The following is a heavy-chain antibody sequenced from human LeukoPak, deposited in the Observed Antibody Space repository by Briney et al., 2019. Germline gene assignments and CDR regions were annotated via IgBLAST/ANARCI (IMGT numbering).Heavy chain of an antibody. CDR1: GFTFGDYV. CDR3: TRFNGFYDY. V-gene: IGHV3-49*04. D-gene: IGHD2-8*01. CDR2: IRQTVYGGST. J-gene: IGHJ4*02. Sequence: GRSLRLSCTASGFTFGDYVMSWVRQAPGKGLESVGFIRQTVYGGSTEYVASVKGRFTISRDDSKSAVYLQLNSLRTEDTAVYCCTRFNGFYDYWGQGTLVTVSS.